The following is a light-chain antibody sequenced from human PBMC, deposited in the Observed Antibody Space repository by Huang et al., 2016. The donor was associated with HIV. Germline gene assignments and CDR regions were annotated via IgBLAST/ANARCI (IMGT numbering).Light chain of an antibody. J-gene: IGKJ2*01. V-gene: IGKV2-30*01. CDR3: MQGTHSYT. Sequence: DVVMTQSPLSLPVTLGQPASISCRSSQSLVYNDGNTYLNWFQQRPGQSQRRLIYKVSNRDSGVPDRFSGSGSGTDFTLKISRVEAEDVGVYYCMQGTHSYTFGQGTKLEIK. CDR1: QSLVYNDGNTY. CDR2: KVS.